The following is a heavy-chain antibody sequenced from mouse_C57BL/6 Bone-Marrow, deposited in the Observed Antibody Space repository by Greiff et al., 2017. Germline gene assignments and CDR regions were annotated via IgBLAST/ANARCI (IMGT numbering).Heavy chain of an antibody. CDR1: GYAFSSYW. D-gene: IGHD2-1*01. CDR2: IYPGDGDT. CDR3: ASNYHTYYAMDY. J-gene: IGHJ4*01. Sequence: QVQLKESGAELVKPGASVKISCKASGYAFSSYWMNWVKQRPGKGLEWIGQIYPGDGDTNYNGKFKGKATLTADKSSSTAYMQLSSLTSEDSAVYFCASNYHTYYAMDYWGQGTSGTVSS. V-gene: IGHV1-80*01.